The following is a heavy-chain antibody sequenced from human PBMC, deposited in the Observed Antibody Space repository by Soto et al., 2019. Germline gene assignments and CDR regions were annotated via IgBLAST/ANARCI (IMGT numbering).Heavy chain of an antibody. Sequence: QLQLQESGPGLVKPSETLSLTCTVSGGSISRSSYYWGWIRQPPGKGLEWIGSMYYSGSTYYNPSLKSRVTISVDTSKNQFSIKLSSVTAADTAVYYCTSSGWWYFDYWGQGTLVSVSS. J-gene: IGHJ4*02. CDR1: GGSISRSSYY. CDR2: MYYSGST. CDR3: TSSGWWYFDY. V-gene: IGHV4-39*01. D-gene: IGHD6-19*01.